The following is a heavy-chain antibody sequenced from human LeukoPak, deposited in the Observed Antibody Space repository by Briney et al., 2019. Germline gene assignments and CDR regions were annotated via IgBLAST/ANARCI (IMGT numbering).Heavy chain of an antibody. CDR1: GYTFASYG. Sequence: ASVKVSCKASGYTFASYGLSWVRQAPGQGLEWMGWISAYNGNTNYAQRLQGRVTMTTNTSTSTAYMELRSLRSDDTAIYYCTRDQVGHCGSSSCSPSDYWGQGTLVTVSS. CDR3: TRDQVGHCGSSSCSPSDY. CDR2: ISAYNGNT. D-gene: IGHD2-2*01. J-gene: IGHJ4*02. V-gene: IGHV1-18*01.